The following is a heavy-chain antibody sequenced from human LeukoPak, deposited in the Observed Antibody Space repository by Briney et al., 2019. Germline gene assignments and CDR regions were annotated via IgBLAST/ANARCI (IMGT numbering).Heavy chain of an antibody. Sequence: GGSLRLSCAAYGFTFSSHWMHWVRQAPGKGLVWVSRINSDGSSISYADSVKGRFTISRDNSKNTLYLQMNSLRAEDTAVYYCARGREQWLATYYFDYWGQGTLVTVSS. D-gene: IGHD6-19*01. CDR2: INSDGSSI. V-gene: IGHV3-74*01. J-gene: IGHJ4*02. CDR1: GFTFSSHW. CDR3: ARGREQWLATYYFDY.